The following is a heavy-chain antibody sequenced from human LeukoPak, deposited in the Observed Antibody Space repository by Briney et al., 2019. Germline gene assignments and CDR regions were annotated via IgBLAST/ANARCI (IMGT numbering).Heavy chain of an antibody. CDR2: INPNSGCA. D-gene: IGHD2-2*01. V-gene: IGHV1-2*02. CDR3: SSDPGSYGYCSSNSCSGGY. J-gene: IGHJ4*02. CDR1: GYTFTGNY. Sequence: AASVQVSCNASGYTFTGNYRHWGRQAPAQGLEWMVWINPNSGCATYARPSLDRLTMIRADSISTASYELSRLRSDAAAANYCSSDPGSYGYCSSNSCSGGYWGQGTLVTVSS.